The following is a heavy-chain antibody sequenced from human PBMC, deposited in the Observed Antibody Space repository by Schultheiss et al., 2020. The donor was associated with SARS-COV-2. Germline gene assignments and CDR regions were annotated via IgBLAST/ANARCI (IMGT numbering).Heavy chain of an antibody. V-gene: IGHV4-39*07. Sequence: SETLSLTCTVSGGSISSYYWGWIRQPPGKGLEWIGSIYYSGSTYYNPSLKSRVTISVDTSKNQFSLKLSSVTAADTAVYYCARDPQWGGSSGFDYWGQGTLVTVSS. J-gene: IGHJ4*02. D-gene: IGHD6-19*01. CDR3: ARDPQWGGSSGFDY. CDR1: GGSISSYY. CDR2: IYYSGST.